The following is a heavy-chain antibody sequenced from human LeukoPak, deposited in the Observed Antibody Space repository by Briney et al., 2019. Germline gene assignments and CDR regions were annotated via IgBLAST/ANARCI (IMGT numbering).Heavy chain of an antibody. V-gene: IGHV3-7*01. J-gene: IGHJ4*02. D-gene: IGHD3-22*01. CDR2: INPVGSGK. CDR3: VRLGDSSGYYDY. Sequence: GGSLRLSCAASGFTFSPYWMSWVRQAPGKWLEWVASINPVGSGKYYVDSVKGGFTISRDNTKNALYLQLNSLRAEDTAVYFCVRLGDSSGYYDYWGQGTLVTVSS. CDR1: GFTFSPYW.